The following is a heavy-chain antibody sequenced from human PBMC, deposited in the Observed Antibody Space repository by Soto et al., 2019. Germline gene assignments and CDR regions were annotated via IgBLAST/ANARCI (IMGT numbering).Heavy chain of an antibody. CDR2: ISGSGGST. J-gene: IGHJ3*02. D-gene: IGHD3-22*01. CDR3: ARELVGRYYYDSSGYYPDDAFDI. CDR1: GFTFSSYA. V-gene: IGHV3-23*01. Sequence: GGSLRLSWAASGFTFSSYAMSWVRQAPGKGLEGVSAISGSGGSTYYADSVKGRFTISRDNSKNTLYLQMNSLRAEDTAVYYCARELVGRYYYDSSGYYPDDAFDIWGQGTMVTVSS.